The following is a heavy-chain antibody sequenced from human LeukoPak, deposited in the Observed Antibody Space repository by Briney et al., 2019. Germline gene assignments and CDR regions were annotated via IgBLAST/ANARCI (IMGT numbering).Heavy chain of an antibody. CDR3: ARGYSGYYGWFDP. V-gene: IGHV4-4*07. CDR2: ISGSGVI. J-gene: IGHJ5*02. Sequence: SETLSLTCTVSGGPITTYYLSWIRQSAGMGLEWIGRISGSGVITYNPSLKSRVILSLDTSNNHFSLKLISVTAADTAVYYCARGYSGYYGWFDPWGQGTLVTVSS. CDR1: GGPITTYY. D-gene: IGHD3-22*01.